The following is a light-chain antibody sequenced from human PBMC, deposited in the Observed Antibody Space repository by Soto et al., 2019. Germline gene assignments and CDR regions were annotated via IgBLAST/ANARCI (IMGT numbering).Light chain of an antibody. CDR2: DTS. V-gene: IGKV3-11*01. CDR3: QQRSSWPLT. Sequence: IVFTQSPSTLSLSPLYRATLSFMASQSVSSHLTWYQQKPGQAPRLLIYDTSNRATGIPARLSGSGSGTDYTLTIISLEPEDFAVYYCQQRSSWPLTFGGGTKVDIK. J-gene: IGKJ4*01. CDR1: QSVSSH.